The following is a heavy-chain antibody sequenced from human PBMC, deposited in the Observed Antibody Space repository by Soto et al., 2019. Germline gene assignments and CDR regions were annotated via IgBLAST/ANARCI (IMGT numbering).Heavy chain of an antibody. CDR3: ARGKTNVYALDV. V-gene: IGHV3-74*01. Sequence: EVQLVESGGDLVQPGGSLRLSCAASGFTFSSYWIHWVRQAPGKELVWVSRIKGDGSSTNSADSLQGRFTISRDNAKSTLYLQINSLRAEDTAVYYCARGKTNVYALDVWGQGTAVTVSS. J-gene: IGHJ6*02. CDR1: GFTFSSYW. CDR2: IKGDGSST.